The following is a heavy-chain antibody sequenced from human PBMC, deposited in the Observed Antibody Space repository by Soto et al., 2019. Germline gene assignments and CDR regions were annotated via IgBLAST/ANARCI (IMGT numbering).Heavy chain of an antibody. V-gene: IGHV3-73*01. J-gene: IGHJ5*02. D-gene: IGHD2-21*02. CDR3: TRVAHNFLTAYDH. CDR2: IRNKVNSYAA. CDR1: GFTFSGSA. Sequence: GSLRLSCAASGFTFSGSAVHWVRQASGKGLEWVGRIRNKVNSYAAAYGASVNGRFNLSRDDSKNTAYLQMNSLQTEDTAVYYCTRVAHNFLTAYDHWGQGIMVTVSS.